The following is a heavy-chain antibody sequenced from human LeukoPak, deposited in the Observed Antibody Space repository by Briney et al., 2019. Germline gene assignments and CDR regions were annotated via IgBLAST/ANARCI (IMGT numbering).Heavy chain of an antibody. D-gene: IGHD2-15*01. CDR2: INPNSGGT. J-gene: IGHJ6*02. V-gene: IGHV1-2*02. CDR3: ARTGDIVVVPTVYYYYYYGMDV. CDR1: GYTFTGYY. Sequence: ASVKVSCKASGYTFTGYYMHWVRQAPGQGLGWMGWINPNSGGTNYAQKFQGRVTMTRDTSISTACMELSRLRSDDTAVYYCARTGDIVVVPTVYYYYYYGMDVWGQGTTVTVSS.